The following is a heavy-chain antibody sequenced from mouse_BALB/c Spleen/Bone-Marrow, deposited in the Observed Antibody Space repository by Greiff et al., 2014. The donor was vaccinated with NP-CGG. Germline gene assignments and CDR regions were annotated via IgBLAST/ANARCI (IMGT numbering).Heavy chain of an antibody. D-gene: IGHD1-1*01. CDR3: ARENYGSYYYAMDY. J-gene: IGHJ4*01. CDR2: IWSGGNT. CDR1: GVLLTNYD. V-gene: IGHV2-9*02. Sequence: QVQLKQSGPGLVAPSLKLSITCTVSGVLLTNYDLHWGRQPPGKGLEGLGLIWSGGNTNYNSALMSRLSISKDNSKSQVFLKMNSLQTDDTAIYFCARENYGSYYYAMDYWGQGTSVTVSS.